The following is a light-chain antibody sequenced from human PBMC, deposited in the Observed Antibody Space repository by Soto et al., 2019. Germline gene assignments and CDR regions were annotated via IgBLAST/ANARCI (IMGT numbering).Light chain of an antibody. V-gene: IGKV1-9*01. CDR1: TALGRS. CDR2: GAA. J-gene: IGKJ4*01. CDR3: QQLNSYPLT. Sequence: IQLTQSPSSLSASVGDSVTITCRASTALGRSFAWYQQKPGKVPDVLIYGAATLQNGVPSRFSGSGSGTDFTLTIISLQPEDFATYFCQQLNSYPLTFGGGTKV.